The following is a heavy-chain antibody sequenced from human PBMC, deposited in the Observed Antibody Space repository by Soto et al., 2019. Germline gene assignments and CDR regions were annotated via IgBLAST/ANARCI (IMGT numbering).Heavy chain of an antibody. Sequence: QVQLVESGGGVVQPGRSLRLSCAASGFTFSSYAMHWVRQAPGKGLEWVAVISYDGSNKYYADSVKGRFTISRDNSKNTLYLQMNSLRAEDTAVYYWARIYGSGSYFFDYWGQGTLVTVSS. CDR3: ARIYGSGSYFFDY. D-gene: IGHD3-10*01. V-gene: IGHV3-30-3*01. CDR2: ISYDGSNK. J-gene: IGHJ4*02. CDR1: GFTFSSYA.